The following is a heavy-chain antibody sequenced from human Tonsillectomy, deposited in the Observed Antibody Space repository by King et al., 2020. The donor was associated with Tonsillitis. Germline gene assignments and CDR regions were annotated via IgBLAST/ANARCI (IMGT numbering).Heavy chain of an antibody. D-gene: IGHD2/OR15-2a*01. J-gene: IGHJ3*02. V-gene: IGHV4-59*01. CDR1: GGSISSYY. CDR3: AKNIPGADAFDI. CDR2: SYYSGST. Sequence: QLQESGPGLVKPSETLSLTCTVSGGSISSYYWSWIRQPPGNGLEWIGYSYYSGSTNYNPSLKSRVTISVDTSKKQFSLRLSSVTAADTAVYYFAKNIPGADAFDIWGQGTMVTVS.